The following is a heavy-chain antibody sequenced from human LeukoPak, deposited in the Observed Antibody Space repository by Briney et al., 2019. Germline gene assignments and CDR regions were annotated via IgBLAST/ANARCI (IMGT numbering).Heavy chain of an antibody. V-gene: IGHV1-58*01. CDR2: IVVGSGNT. CDR1: GFTFSNSA. CDR3: AVDVIYESD. D-gene: IGHD2/OR15-2a*01. J-gene: IGHJ4*02. Sequence: ASVKVFCKASGFTFSNSAVQWVRQARGQRLEWIGWIVVGSGNTNYAQKFQERVTITRDMSTSTAYMELSSLRSEDTAVYYCAVDVIYESDWGQGTLVTVSS.